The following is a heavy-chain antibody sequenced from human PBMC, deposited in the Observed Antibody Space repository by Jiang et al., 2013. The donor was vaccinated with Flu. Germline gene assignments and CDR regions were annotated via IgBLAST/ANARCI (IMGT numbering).Heavy chain of an antibody. Sequence: EWVAVIWYDGSNKYYADSVKGRFTIFRDNSKNTLYLQMNSLRAEDTAVYYCARARTSSSPNYFDYWGQGTLVTVSS. V-gene: IGHV3-33*01. J-gene: IGHJ4*02. CDR3: ARARTSSSPNYFDY. D-gene: IGHD6-13*01. CDR2: IWYDGSNK.